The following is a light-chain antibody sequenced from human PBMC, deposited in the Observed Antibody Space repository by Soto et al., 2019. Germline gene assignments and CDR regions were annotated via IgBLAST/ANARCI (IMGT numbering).Light chain of an antibody. CDR2: AAS. J-gene: IGKJ4*01. CDR3: QQYNGYPLT. Sequence: DIQLTQSPAFLSASVGDRVTISCRASQGVSDFLACYQQKPVQPPQLLIFAASTLQTRGPTRFSGSASGTEFTLIISNLQPADFATYYCQQYNGYPLTFGGGTKVEIK. CDR1: QGVSDF. V-gene: IGKV1-9*01.